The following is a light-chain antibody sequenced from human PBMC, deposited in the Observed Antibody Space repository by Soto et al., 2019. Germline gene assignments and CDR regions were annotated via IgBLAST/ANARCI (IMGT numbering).Light chain of an antibody. Sequence: IVLTQSPGTLSLSPGDRATLYCRASQSLTINYIAWYQQKPGQAPKLLIYAASSRATGIPDRFSGSGSGTDFTLTISRLEPEDSAVYYCQQYGKSFGGGTKVEIK. CDR2: AAS. CDR1: QSLTINY. CDR3: QQYGKS. V-gene: IGKV3-20*01. J-gene: IGKJ4*01.